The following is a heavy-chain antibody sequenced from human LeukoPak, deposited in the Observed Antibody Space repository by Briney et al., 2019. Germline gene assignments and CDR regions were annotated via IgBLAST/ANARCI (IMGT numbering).Heavy chain of an antibody. CDR3: VKGFGTVTTYYYYYAMDV. CDR1: GGSLTSYF. Sequence: SETLSLTGTVSGGSLTSYFWSWIRQPPGKGLEWIGFVYYSGTTYYNPSLKSRVTISVDTSKNQFSLKVSSVTAEDTAVYYCVKGFGTVTTYYYYYAMDVWVQGTTVTVSS. V-gene: IGHV4-59*01. CDR2: VYYSGTT. J-gene: IGHJ6*02. D-gene: IGHD4-11*01.